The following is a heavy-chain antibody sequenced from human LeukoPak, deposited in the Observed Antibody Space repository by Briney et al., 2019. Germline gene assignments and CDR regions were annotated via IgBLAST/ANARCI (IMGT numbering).Heavy chain of an antibody. CDR2: IKSRSHGETT. CDR3: TTEGYGHGDFDY. CDR1: GFTFSNAW. D-gene: IGHD4-17*01. J-gene: IGHJ4*02. Sequence: PGGSLRLSCAASGFTFSNAWMSWVRQAPGKGLEWVGRIKSRSHGETTDYATPVKGRFTISRDDSKNTLYLQMNSLKTEDTAVYYCTTEGYGHGDFDYWGQGALVTVSS. V-gene: IGHV3-15*01.